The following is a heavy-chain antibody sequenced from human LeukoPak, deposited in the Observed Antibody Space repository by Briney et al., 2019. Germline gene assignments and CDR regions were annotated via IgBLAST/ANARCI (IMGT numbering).Heavy chain of an antibody. CDR3: ARDGGTAGAFDI. J-gene: IGHJ3*02. Sequence: GGPLRLSCAASGFTFSTYNMNWVRQAPGKGLEWLSYINETCEIIYYADSVRGRFTISRDNAKKSLYLQMNSLRDEDTAVYYCARDGGTAGAFDIWGQGTMVTLS. CDR2: INETCEII. V-gene: IGHV3-48*02. D-gene: IGHD2-15*01. CDR1: GFTFSTYN.